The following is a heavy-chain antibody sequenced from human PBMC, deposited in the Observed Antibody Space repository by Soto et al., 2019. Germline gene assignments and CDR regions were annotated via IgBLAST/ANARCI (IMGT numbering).Heavy chain of an antibody. CDR2: MNPNSGNT. V-gene: IGHV1-8*01. Sequence: ASVKVSCKASGYTFTSYDINWVRQATGQGLEWMGWMNPNSGNTGYAQKFQGRVTMTRNTSISTAYMELSSLRSEDTAVYYCARGRGSSWYGPQYYFDYWGQGTLVTVSS. CDR3: ARGRGSSWYGPQYYFDY. D-gene: IGHD6-13*01. J-gene: IGHJ4*02. CDR1: GYTFTSYD.